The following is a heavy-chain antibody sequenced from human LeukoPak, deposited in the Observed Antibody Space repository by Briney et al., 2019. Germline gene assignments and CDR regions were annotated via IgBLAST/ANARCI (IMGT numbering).Heavy chain of an antibody. J-gene: IGHJ5*02. CDR3: ARDEGGWFDP. V-gene: IGHV3-74*01. D-gene: IGHD3-16*01. CDR2: INTDGSST. Sequence: GGSLRLSCAASGLTFSSYWMHWVRQAPGKGLLWVSRINTDGSSTSYADSVKGRFTISRDNAKNTLYLQMNSLGAEDTAVYYCARDEGGWFDPWGLGTLVTVSS. CDR1: GLTFSSYW.